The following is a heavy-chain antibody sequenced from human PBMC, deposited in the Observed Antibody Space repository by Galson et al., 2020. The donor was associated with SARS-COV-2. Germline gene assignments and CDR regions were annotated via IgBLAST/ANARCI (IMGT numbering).Heavy chain of an antibody. Sequence: SEPLSLTCTVPGGSISHTTYTWGWFRQPPGKGREWIGTVSYSGRTYYNPSLKRRPATTVDTSKHQSSLKLTSVTAADTAVYYCARGRRRIITFGRVNYFDYWGQGTLVTVSS. CDR3: ARGRRRIITFGRVNYFDY. V-gene: IGHV4-39*07. CDR1: GGSISHTTYT. J-gene: IGHJ4*02. D-gene: IGHD3-16*01. CDR2: VSYSGRT.